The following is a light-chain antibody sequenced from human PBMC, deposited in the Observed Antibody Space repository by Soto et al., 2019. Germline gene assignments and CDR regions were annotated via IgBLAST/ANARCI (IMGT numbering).Light chain of an antibody. CDR1: GSDVGDSSH. CDR2: EVN. V-gene: IGLV2-11*01. CDR3: ASWDDNLNGPV. Sequence: QSALTQPRSVSGSPGQSVTISCTATGSDVGDSSHVSWYQLHPGKAPKLMIYEVNNRPSGVPDRFSGSKSGSTASLTISGLQAEDEADYYCASWDDNLNGPVFGRGTKVTVL. J-gene: IGLJ2*01.